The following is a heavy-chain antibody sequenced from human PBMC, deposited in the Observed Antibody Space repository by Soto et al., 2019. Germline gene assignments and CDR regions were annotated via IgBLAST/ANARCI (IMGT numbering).Heavy chain of an antibody. CDR3: AKGQDDYIWGSYPFDY. CDR2: ISGSGGST. D-gene: IGHD3-16*01. CDR1: GFTFSSYA. Sequence: EVQLLESGGGLVQPGGSLRLSCAASGFTFSSYAMSWVRQAPGKGLEWVSAISGSGGSTYYADSVKGRFTISRDNSKNTLHLQMNSLRAEDTAVYYCAKGQDDYIWGSYPFDYWGQGTLVTVSS. V-gene: IGHV3-23*01. J-gene: IGHJ4*02.